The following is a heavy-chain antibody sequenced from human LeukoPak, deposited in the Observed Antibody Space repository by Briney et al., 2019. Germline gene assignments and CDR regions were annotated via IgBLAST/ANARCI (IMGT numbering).Heavy chain of an antibody. V-gene: IGHV3-30*02. Sequence: GGSLRLSCAASGFTFSSYGMHWVRQAPGKGLEWVAFIRYDGSNKYYADSVKGRFTISRDNSKNTLYLQMNSLRADDTAVYYCARDGITGTVAFDIWGQGTMVTVSS. CDR3: ARDGITGTVAFDI. CDR2: IRYDGSNK. D-gene: IGHD1-20*01. CDR1: GFTFSSYG. J-gene: IGHJ3*02.